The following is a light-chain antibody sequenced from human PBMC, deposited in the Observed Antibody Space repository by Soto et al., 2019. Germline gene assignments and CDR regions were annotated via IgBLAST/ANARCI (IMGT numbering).Light chain of an antibody. V-gene: IGKV3-11*01. CDR2: DAS. Sequence: EIVLTPSPATLSFSPVERSTLSCRAIQSVSSYLAWYQQKPGQAPRLLLYDASYRATGIPARFSGSGSGTDFTLTISSLEPEDFAVYYCQQRSNWPPSITFGQGTKVEIK. J-gene: IGKJ5*01. CDR1: QSVSSY. CDR3: QQRSNWPPSIT.